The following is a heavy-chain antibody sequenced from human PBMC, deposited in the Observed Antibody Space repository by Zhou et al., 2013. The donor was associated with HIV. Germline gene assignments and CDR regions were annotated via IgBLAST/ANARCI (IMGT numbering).Heavy chain of an antibody. CDR3: ARGVDTVMAPRY. CDR2: IIPIFGTA. CDR1: GGTFSTY. V-gene: IGHV1-69*01. D-gene: IGHD5-18*01. Sequence: QVQLVQSGAEVKKPGASVKVSCKASGGTFSTYINWVRQAPGQGLEWMGGIIPIFGTAYYAQNFQGRVTINTDEYTGTAFMELSSLRSEDTAVYYCARGVDTVMAPRYWGQGTLVTVSS. J-gene: IGHJ4*02.